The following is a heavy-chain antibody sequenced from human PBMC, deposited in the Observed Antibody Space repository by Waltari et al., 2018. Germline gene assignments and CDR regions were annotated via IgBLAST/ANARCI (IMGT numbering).Heavy chain of an antibody. D-gene: IGHD2-15*01. CDR3: ARVQGWPTIPDY. J-gene: IGHJ4*02. V-gene: IGHV3-53*01. CDR2: MQSGGTT. CDR1: GFTVSSDY. Sequence: EVQLVESGGGLIQPGGSLRLSCAATGFTVSSDYMSWVRQAPGKGVEGNSVMQSGGTTYYSDSVKGRFNISRDNSKNTLYLQMNSLRAEDTAVYYCARVQGWPTIPDYWGQGTLVTVSS.